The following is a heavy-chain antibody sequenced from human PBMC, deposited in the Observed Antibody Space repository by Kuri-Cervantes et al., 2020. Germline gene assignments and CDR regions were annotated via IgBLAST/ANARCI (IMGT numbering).Heavy chain of an antibody. V-gene: IGHV1-8*01. J-gene: IGHJ4*02. CDR1: GYTFTSYD. CDR2: MNPNSGNT. CDR3: ARSTGYYFDY. Sequence: ASVKVSCKASGYTFTSYDINWVRQATGQGLEWMGWMNPNSGNTGYAQKFQGRVTITADESTSTAYMELSSLRSEDTALYYCARSTGYYFDYWGQGTLVTVSS.